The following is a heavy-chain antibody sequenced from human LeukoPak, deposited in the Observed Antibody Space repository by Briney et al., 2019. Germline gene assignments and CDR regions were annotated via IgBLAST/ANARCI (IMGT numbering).Heavy chain of an antibody. Sequence: GGSLRLSCTVSGFTFNSYAMSWVRQAPGKGLEWVSSSGNGDDTYHADYVKGRFTISRDNSKNTLYLQMNSLRAEDTAVYYCAKVSRVAASEGGLGYYFDYWGQGTLVTVSS. D-gene: IGHD6-13*01. V-gene: IGHV3-23*01. CDR3: AKVSRVAASEGGLGYYFDY. J-gene: IGHJ4*02. CDR1: GFTFNSYA. CDR2: SGNGDDT.